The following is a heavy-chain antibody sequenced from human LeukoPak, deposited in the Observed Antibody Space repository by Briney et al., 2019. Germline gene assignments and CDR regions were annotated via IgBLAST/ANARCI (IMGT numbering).Heavy chain of an antibody. CDR2: ISSSSSTI. CDR3: ARVGPAPTTNYYYYMDV. D-gene: IGHD1-26*01. Sequence: PGGSLRLSCAASGFTFSSYSMNWVRQAPGKGLEWVSYISSSSSTIYYADSVKGRFTISRDNAKDSLYLQMNSLRAEDTAVYYCARVGPAPTTNYYYYMDVWGKGTTVTVSS. V-gene: IGHV3-48*01. CDR1: GFTFSSYS. J-gene: IGHJ6*03.